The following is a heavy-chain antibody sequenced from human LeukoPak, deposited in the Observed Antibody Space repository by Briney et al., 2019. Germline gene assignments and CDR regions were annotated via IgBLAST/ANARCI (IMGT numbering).Heavy chain of an antibody. D-gene: IGHD3-22*01. Sequence: PGGSLRLSCAASGFTFSSYWMTWVRQAPGKGLEWVANIKQDGSEKYYVDSVKGRFTISRDNAKNSLYLQMNSLRAEDTAVHYCATSSGYYAFDYWGQGTLVTVSS. CDR1: GFTFSSYW. J-gene: IGHJ4*02. CDR3: ATSSGYYAFDY. CDR2: IKQDGSEK. V-gene: IGHV3-7*01.